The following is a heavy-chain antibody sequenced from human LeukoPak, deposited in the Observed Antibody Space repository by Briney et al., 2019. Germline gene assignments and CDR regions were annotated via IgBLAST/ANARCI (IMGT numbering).Heavy chain of an antibody. CDR3: ARDKAHSYGRYFDP. D-gene: IGHD5-18*01. CDR1: GGSISTYY. CDR2: ISNGNT. J-gene: IGHJ5*02. V-gene: IGHV4-59*01. Sequence: SETLSLTCSVAGGSISTYYWSWIRQTPGKGLEWIGHISNGNTDYNPSLKSRVTISVDTSKNQFSLRLTSVTAADTAVYYCARDKAHSYGRYFDPWGQGALVIVSS.